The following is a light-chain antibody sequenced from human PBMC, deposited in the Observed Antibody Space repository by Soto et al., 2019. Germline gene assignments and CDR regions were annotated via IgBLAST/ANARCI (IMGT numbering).Light chain of an antibody. Sequence: EIVLTQSPGTLSLSPGERATLSCRASQSVSSSYLAWYQQKPGQAPRLLIYGASSRATGIPDRFSGSGSGTDFTLTISRLEPGYFAEYYCQQHGSSTLTFGGGTKVDIK. V-gene: IGKV3-20*01. CDR2: GAS. J-gene: IGKJ4*01. CDR1: QSVSSSY. CDR3: QQHGSSTLT.